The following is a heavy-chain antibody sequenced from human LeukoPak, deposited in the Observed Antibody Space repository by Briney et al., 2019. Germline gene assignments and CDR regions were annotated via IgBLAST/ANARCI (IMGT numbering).Heavy chain of an antibody. V-gene: IGHV4-39*07. J-gene: IGHJ5*02. CDR1: GGPISGSVT. CDR2: VHYDGRT. CDR3: ARVVTAAGLDL. Sequence: SETLSLTCTVSGGPISGSVTWGWVRPPPGKGLEWIGNVHYDGRTAPNPSLKSRATIYLDTSTNQFSLKLNSVTATDTGLYYCARVVTAAGLDLWGRGILVTISS. D-gene: IGHD6-19*01.